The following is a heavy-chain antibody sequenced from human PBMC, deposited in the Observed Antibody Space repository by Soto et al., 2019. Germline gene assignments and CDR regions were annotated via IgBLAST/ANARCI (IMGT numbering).Heavy chain of an antibody. CDR1: GFTFSSYY. CDR2: MNQDGSEK. Sequence: GGSLRLSCVASGFTFSSYYMTWVRQAPGEGLEWVANMNQDGSEKYYVDSVKGRFTISRDNSKNTLYLQMNSLRAEDTAVYYCAKDRYSSSWYDYYYYGMDVWGQGTTVTVSS. J-gene: IGHJ6*02. V-gene: IGHV3-7*01. CDR3: AKDRYSSSWYDYYYYGMDV. D-gene: IGHD6-13*01.